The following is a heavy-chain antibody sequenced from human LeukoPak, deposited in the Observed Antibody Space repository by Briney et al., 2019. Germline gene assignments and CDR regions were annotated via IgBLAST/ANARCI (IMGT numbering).Heavy chain of an antibody. CDR2: IYCSGST. CDR1: GGSISSSSDY. J-gene: IGHJ6*02. V-gene: IGHV4-39*07. D-gene: IGHD6-13*01. CDR3: ASLYSSSWYVDYYGMDV. Sequence: SETLSLTCTVSGGSISSSSDYWGWIRQPPGKGLEWLGSIYCSGSTYYTPSLKRRVTISVDTSKNQFSLTLSSVTAADTAVYYCASLYSSSWYVDYYGMDVWGQGTTVTVSS.